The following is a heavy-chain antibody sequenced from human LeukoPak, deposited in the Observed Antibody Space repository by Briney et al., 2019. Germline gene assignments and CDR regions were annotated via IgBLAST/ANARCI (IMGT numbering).Heavy chain of an antibody. CDR2: ISAYNGNT. D-gene: IGHD2-15*01. J-gene: IGHJ4*02. CDR3: ARVEPLGYCSGGSCLLDY. V-gene: IGHV1-18*01. Sequence: ASVEVSCKASGYTFTSYGISWVRQAPGQGLEWMGWISAYNGNTNYAQKLQGRVTMTTDTSTSTAYMELRSLRSDDTAVYYCARVEPLGYCSGGSCLLDYWGQGTLVTVSS. CDR1: GYTFTSYG.